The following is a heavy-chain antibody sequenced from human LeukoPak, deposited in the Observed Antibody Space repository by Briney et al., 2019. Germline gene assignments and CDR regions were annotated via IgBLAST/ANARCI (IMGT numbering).Heavy chain of an antibody. D-gene: IGHD2-2*01. Sequence: TSETLSLTCTVSGGSISSYYWSWIRQPAGKGLEWIGRIYTSGSTNYNPSLKSRVTMSVDTSKNQFSLKLSSVTAADTAVYYCARTLHREYCSSTSCFRANDAFDTWGQGTMVTVSS. CDR3: ARTLHREYCSSTSCFRANDAFDT. V-gene: IGHV4-4*07. CDR1: GGSISSYY. J-gene: IGHJ3*02. CDR2: IYTSGST.